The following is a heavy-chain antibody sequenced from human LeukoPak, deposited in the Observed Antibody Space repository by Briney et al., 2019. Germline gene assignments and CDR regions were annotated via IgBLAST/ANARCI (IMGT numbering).Heavy chain of an antibody. D-gene: IGHD3-10*01. V-gene: IGHV3-30*02. Sequence: GGSLRLSCAAPEFTFSSYGMHWVRQAPGKGLEWVAFIRYDGSNKYYADSVKGRFTISRDNSKNTLYLQMNSLRAEDTAVYYCAKDMTPFFYGSGRDYFDYWGQGTLVTVSS. CDR2: IRYDGSNK. CDR3: AKDMTPFFYGSGRDYFDY. CDR1: EFTFSSYG. J-gene: IGHJ4*02.